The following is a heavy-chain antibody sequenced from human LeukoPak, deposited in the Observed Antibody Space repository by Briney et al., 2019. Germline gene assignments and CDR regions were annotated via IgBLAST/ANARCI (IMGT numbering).Heavy chain of an antibody. D-gene: IGHD6-19*01. CDR2: TYYRSKWYN. CDR3: ARGGSGWRVYYYYGMDV. Sequence: SQTLSLTCAISGDSVSSNSAAWNWIRQSPSRGLEWLGRTYYRSKWYNDYAVSVKSRITINPDTSKNQFSLQLNSVTPEDTAVYYCARGGSGWRVYYYYGMDVWGQGTTVTVSS. V-gene: IGHV6-1*01. CDR1: GDSVSSNSAA. J-gene: IGHJ6*02.